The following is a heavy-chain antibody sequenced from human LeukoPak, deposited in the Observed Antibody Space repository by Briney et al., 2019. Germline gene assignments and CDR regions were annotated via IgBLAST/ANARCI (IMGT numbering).Heavy chain of an antibody. CDR1: GYTFTSYD. CDR2: MNPNSGNT. J-gene: IGHJ4*02. Sequence: GASVEVSCKASGYTFTSYDINWERQATGQGLEWMGWMNPNSGNTGYAQKFQGRVTMTRNTSISTAYMELSSLRSEDTAVYYCARYQYYDFWSGPDYWGQGTLVTVSS. D-gene: IGHD3-3*01. V-gene: IGHV1-8*01. CDR3: ARYQYYDFWSGPDY.